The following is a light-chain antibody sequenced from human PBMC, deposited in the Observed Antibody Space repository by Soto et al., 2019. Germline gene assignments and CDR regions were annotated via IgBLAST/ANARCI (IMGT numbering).Light chain of an antibody. CDR3: QHCNDWPIT. J-gene: IGKJ5*01. CDR2: GAS. Sequence: EIVLTQSPGTLSLSPVERATLSCMASQTISNNLAWYQQKPGQAPRLLIYGASTRATGIPARFSGGGSGTEFTLTISSLQSEDFAVYYCQHCNDWPITFGQGTRLEIK. V-gene: IGKV3-15*01. CDR1: QTISNN.